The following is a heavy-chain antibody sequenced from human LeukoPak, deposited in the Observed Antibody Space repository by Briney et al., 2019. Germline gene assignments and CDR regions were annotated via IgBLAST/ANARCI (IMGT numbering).Heavy chain of an antibody. CDR1: GYTFTSYD. J-gene: IGHJ6*02. V-gene: IGHV1-8*01. CDR2: MNPNSGNT. CDR3: ARGHVIQLWDPYYYYGMDV. Sequence: ASVKVSCKASGYTFTSYDINWVRQATGQGLERMGWMNPNSGNTGYAQKFQGRVTMTRNTSISTAYMELSSLRSEDTAVYYCARGHVIQLWDPYYYYGMDVWGQGTTVTVSS. D-gene: IGHD5-18*01.